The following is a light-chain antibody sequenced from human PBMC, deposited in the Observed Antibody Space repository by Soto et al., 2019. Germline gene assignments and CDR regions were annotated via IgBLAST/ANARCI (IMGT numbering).Light chain of an antibody. CDR2: GAS. CDR3: QQYFNWPRT. V-gene: IGKV3-15*01. CDR1: PRVSSY. Sequence: EIVMTHSPVTLSVSPGERATPSGRASPRVSSYLAWYQQRPGQAPRLLLYGASTRGTGIPASFSGSGSGTEFTLTISSVQSKDFAVYYCQQYFNWPRTFGQGTKVDI. J-gene: IGKJ1*01.